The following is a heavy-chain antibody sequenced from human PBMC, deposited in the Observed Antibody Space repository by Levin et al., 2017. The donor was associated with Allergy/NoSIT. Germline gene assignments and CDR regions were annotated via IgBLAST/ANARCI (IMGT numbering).Heavy chain of an antibody. CDR2: ISTHNGNT. CDR1: GYTFKNYG. D-gene: IGHD2-2*01. CDR3: ARFVVTPVSYFYMDG. Sequence: HGESLKISCKASGYTFKNYGISWVRQAPGQGLEWMGWISTHNGNTNYAQSFQGRVTMTTDTSTSTADMELRSLISDDTAVYYCARFVVTPVSYFYMDGWGKGTTVTVSS. J-gene: IGHJ6*03. V-gene: IGHV1-18*01.